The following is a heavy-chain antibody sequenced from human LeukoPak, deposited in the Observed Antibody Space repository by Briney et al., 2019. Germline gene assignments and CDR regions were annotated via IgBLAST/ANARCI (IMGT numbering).Heavy chain of an antibody. Sequence: GGSLRLSCAASGFTFTGYSMNWVRQAPGKGLEWVSYISITSDNIYYADSVKGRFTISRDNAKNSLYLQMNSLRVEDTALYYCARADSGYSSGQFDSWGQGTLVTVSS. V-gene: IGHV3-48*01. D-gene: IGHD6-19*01. J-gene: IGHJ4*02. CDR1: GFTFTGYS. CDR2: ISITSDNI. CDR3: ARADSGYSSGQFDS.